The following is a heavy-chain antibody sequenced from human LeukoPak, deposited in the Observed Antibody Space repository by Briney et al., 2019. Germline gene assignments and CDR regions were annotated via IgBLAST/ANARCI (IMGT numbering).Heavy chain of an antibody. D-gene: IGHD3-3*01. Sequence: GGSPRLSCAASGFTFSIYTMNWVRQAPGKGLEWVSIISGGGSNTNYADSVKGRFTISRDNSKNTLYLQMNSLRVEDTAVYYCAKDPGVVRGSPIPNWFDPWGQGTLVTVSS. CDR3: AKDPGVVRGSPIPNWFDP. J-gene: IGHJ5*02. V-gene: IGHV3-23*01. CDR1: GFTFSIYT. CDR2: ISGGGSNT.